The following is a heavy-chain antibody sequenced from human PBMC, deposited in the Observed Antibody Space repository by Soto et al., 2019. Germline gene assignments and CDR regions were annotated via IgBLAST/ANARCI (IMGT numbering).Heavy chain of an antibody. CDR1: GGTFSSYT. J-gene: IGHJ4*02. D-gene: IGHD3-10*01. CDR3: AREVHYYGSGSYYNVYYFDY. Sequence: QVQLVQSGAEVKKPGSSVKVSCKASGGTFSSYTISWVRQAPGQGLEWMGRIIPNLGIANYAQKFQGRVTITADKSTSTAYMELSSLRSEDTAVYYCAREVHYYGSGSYYNVYYFDYWGQGTRVTVSS. V-gene: IGHV1-69*08. CDR2: IIPNLGIA.